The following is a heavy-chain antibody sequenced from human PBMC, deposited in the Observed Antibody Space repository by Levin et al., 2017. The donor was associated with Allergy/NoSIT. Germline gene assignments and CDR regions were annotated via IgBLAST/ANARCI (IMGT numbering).Heavy chain of an antibody. J-gene: IGHJ4*02. CDR2: IYYSGST. Sequence: SETLSLTCTVSGGSISSGGYYWSWIRQHPGKGLEWIGYIYYSGSTYYNPSLKSRVTISVDTSKNQFSLKLSSVTAADTAVYYCARATTVSCYFDYWGQGTLVTVSS. D-gene: IGHD4-17*01. CDR1: GGSISSGGYY. CDR3: ARATTVSCYFDY. V-gene: IGHV4-31*03.